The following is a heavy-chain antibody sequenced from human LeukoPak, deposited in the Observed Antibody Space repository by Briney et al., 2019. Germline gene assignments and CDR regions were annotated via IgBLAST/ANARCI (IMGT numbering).Heavy chain of an antibody. CDR2: ISSSGSTI. CDR3: AELGITMIGGV. D-gene: IGHD3-10*02. Sequence: GGSLRLSCAASGFTFSSYEMNWVGQAPGKGVEWVSYISSSGSTIYYADSVKGRFTISRDNAKNSLYLQMNSLRAEDTAVYYCAELGITMIGGVWGKGTTVTISS. CDR1: GFTFSSYE. J-gene: IGHJ6*04. V-gene: IGHV3-48*03.